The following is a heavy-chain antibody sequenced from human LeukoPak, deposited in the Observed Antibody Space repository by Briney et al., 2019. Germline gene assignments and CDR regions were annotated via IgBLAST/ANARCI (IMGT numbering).Heavy chain of an antibody. D-gene: IGHD6-13*01. CDR1: GYTFTSYY. Sequence: ASVKVSCKASGYTFTSYYMHWVRQAPGQGLEWMGWINPNSGGTNYAQRFQGRVTMTRDTSISTLYMELSSLRSEDTGVYYCARDHRLQLENWFDPWGQGTLVTVSS. CDR2: INPNSGGT. V-gene: IGHV1-2*02. CDR3: ARDHRLQLENWFDP. J-gene: IGHJ5*02.